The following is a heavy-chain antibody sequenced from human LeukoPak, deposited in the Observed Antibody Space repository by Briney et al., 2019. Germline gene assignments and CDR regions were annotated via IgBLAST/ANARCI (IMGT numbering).Heavy chain of an antibody. J-gene: IGHJ4*02. CDR1: GYSFSSYW. D-gene: IGHD3-22*01. Sequence: GESLKISCKGSGYSFSSYWISWVRQMPGKGLEWMGSIDPSDSYTNCSPSFQGHVTISTDKSISTAYLQWSSLRAWDTAMYYCARNRYYYDFSGYYVDYWGQGTLVTVSS. V-gene: IGHV5-10-1*01. CDR3: ARNRYYYDFSGYYVDY. CDR2: IDPSDSYT.